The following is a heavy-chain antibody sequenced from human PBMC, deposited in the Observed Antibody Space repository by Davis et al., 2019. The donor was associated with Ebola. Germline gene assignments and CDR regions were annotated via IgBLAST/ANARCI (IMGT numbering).Heavy chain of an antibody. CDR1: GFTVRSTY. J-gene: IGHJ3*02. CDR3: AKGEQYCSDISCYSFDAFGS. V-gene: IGHV3-66*01. Sequence: GESLKISCAASGFTVRSTYMSWVRQAPGKGLEWVSVIYSGGTTRYADYADSVKGRFTISRDYSKNTLYLQMNSLRVEDTAVYYCAKGEQYCSDISCYSFDAFGSWGQGTMVTVSS. CDR2: IYSGGTTRYA. D-gene: IGHD2-2*01.